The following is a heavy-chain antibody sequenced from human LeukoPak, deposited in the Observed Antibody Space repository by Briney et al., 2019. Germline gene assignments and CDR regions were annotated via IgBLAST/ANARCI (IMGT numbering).Heavy chain of an antibody. Sequence: PSETLSLTCAVSGGSISSSNWWTWVRQPPGKGLEWIGEIYHSGSTNYNPSLKSRVTISVDKSKNQFSLKLSSVTAADTAVYYCAREYSSGNLPPAFDYWGQGTLVTVSS. V-gene: IGHV4-4*02. J-gene: IGHJ4*02. D-gene: IGHD3-22*01. CDR2: IYHSGST. CDR1: GGSISSSNW. CDR3: AREYSSGNLPPAFDY.